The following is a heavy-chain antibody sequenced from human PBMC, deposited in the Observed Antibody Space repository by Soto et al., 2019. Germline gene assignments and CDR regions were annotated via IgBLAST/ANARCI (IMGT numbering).Heavy chain of an antibody. CDR3: ARRGGRGLDF. CDR1: GGTFSDYS. CDR2: IIPIFDTT. V-gene: IGHV1-69*13. J-gene: IGHJ6*02. Sequence: ASVKVSCKASGGTFSDYSVNWVRQAPGQGLEWMGEIIPIFDTTTYAPRFQGRLTFTADASTPTAFLVLNSLTPDDTAVYYCARRGGRGLDFWGQGTTVTVSS. D-gene: IGHD6-25*01.